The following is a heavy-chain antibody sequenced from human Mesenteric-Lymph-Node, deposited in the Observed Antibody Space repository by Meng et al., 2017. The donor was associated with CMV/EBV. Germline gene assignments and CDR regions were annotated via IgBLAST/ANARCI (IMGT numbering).Heavy chain of an antibody. J-gene: IGHJ6*02. CDR1: GYTFTSFG. CDR2: ISAYNGNT. Sequence: ASVKVSCKASGYTFTSFGISWVRQAPGQGLEWMGWISAYNGNTNYAQNLQGRVTMTEDTSTDTAYMELSSLRSEDTAVYYCATNLIVPAVSDVWGQGTTVTVSS. CDR3: ATNLIVPAVSDV. D-gene: IGHD2-2*01. V-gene: IGHV1-18*01.